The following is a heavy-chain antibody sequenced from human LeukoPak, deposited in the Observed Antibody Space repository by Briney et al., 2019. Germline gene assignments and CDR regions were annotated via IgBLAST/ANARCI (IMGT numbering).Heavy chain of an antibody. D-gene: IGHD3-10*01. CDR2: INPSGGST. V-gene: IGHV1-46*01. CDR1: GYTFTSYH. CDR3: ARGTWFGEFSY. Sequence: GASVKVSCKASGYTFTSYHMHWVRQAPGQGREWMGIINPSGGSTTYAQKFQGRVTMTRDTSTSTVYIELSSLRSEDTAVYYCARGTWFGEFSYWGQGALVTVSS. J-gene: IGHJ4*02.